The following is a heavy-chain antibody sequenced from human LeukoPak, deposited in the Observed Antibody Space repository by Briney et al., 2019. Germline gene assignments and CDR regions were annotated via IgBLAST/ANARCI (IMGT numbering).Heavy chain of an antibody. CDR3: AKGPLIEVAGTTWDY. D-gene: IGHD6-19*01. CDR2: ISYDGVDK. J-gene: IGHJ4*02. Sequence: TGRSLRLSCAASQFIFSNYAMSWVRQAPGKGLEWVASISYDGVDKYYADSVKGRFTTSRDNSKNTLYMQMNSLRAEDTAIYYCAKGPLIEVAGTTWDYWGQGALVTVSS. V-gene: IGHV3-30-3*01. CDR1: QFIFSNYA.